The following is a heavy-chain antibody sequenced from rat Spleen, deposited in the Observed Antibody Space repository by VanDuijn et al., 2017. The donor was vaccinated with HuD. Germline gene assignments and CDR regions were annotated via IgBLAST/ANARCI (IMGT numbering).Heavy chain of an antibody. D-gene: IGHD1-2*01. CDR2: ISYDGSNT. Sequence: EVQLVESDGGLVQPGRSLTLSCIVSGFTSSDYDMTWVRQPPTKGLEWVATISYDGSNTHYRESVKGRFTICRENAKSTLFLQMDSLRSEDTATYYCTSHASYSTYSPFVYWGQGTLVTVSS. V-gene: IGHV5-29*01. CDR1: GFTSSDYD. CDR3: TSHASYSTYSPFVY. J-gene: IGHJ3*01.